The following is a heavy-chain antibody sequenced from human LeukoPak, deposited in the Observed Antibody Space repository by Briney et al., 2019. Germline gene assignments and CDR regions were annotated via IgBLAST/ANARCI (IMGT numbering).Heavy chain of an antibody. CDR2: ISSSSSYI. Sequence: GGSLRLSCAASGVTFSSYSMNWVRQAPGKGLEWVSSISSSSSYIYYADSVKGRFTISRDNAKNSLYLQMNSLRAEDTAVYYCARGPHWYFDLWGRGTLVTVSS. J-gene: IGHJ2*01. CDR3: ARGPHWYFDL. V-gene: IGHV3-21*01. CDR1: GVTFSSYS.